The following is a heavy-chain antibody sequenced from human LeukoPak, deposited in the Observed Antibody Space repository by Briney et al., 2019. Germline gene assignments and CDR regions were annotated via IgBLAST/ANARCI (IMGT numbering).Heavy chain of an antibody. D-gene: IGHD2-21*02. CDR1: GYTFAGYY. CDR3: ARGPYQGDRFPSHY. J-gene: IGHJ4*02. Sequence: GASVKVSCKASGYTFAGYYMHWVRQAPGQGLEWVGWINPNSGGTNYAQKFQGRITMTRDTSISTAYMELSRLRSDDTAVYYCARGPYQGDRFPSHYWGQGTLVTVSS. V-gene: IGHV1-2*02. CDR2: INPNSGGT.